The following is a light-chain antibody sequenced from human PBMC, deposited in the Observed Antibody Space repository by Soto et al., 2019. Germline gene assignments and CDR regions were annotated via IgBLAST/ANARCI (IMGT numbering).Light chain of an antibody. CDR2: ATS. J-gene: IGKJ5*01. V-gene: IGKV3D-20*02. CDR3: QQRGSWPPSIT. Sequence: EIVLTQSPGTLSLSPGERATLSCRASQSVSSIYLAWYQQKPGQAPSLLIYATSSRATGIPDRFSGSGSGTEFTLTISSLQSEDFAVYYCQQRGSWPPSITFGQGTRLEI. CDR1: QSVSSIY.